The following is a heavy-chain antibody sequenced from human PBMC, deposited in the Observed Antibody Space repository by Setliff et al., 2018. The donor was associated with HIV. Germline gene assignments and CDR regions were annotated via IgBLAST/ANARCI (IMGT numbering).Heavy chain of an antibody. CDR3: ARVKMIAGTDYFDY. CDR1: GGSFSDYY. Sequence: PSETLSLTCAVYGGSFSDYYWTWIRQSPGKGLEWIGEINHRGSTNYNPSLKSRVTISVDTSKNQFSLKLNSVTAADTAVYYCARVKMIAGTDYFDYWGQGTLVTVYS. D-gene: IGHD3-22*01. J-gene: IGHJ4*02. CDR2: INHRGST. V-gene: IGHV4-34*01.